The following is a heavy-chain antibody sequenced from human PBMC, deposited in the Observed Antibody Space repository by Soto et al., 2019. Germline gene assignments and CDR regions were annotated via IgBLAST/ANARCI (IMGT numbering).Heavy chain of an antibody. CDR3: ASSIN. CDR1: GFPFSSYG. CDR2: IWYDGSNK. J-gene: IGHJ4*02. V-gene: IGHV3-33*03. Sequence: GGSLRLSCAAPGFPFSSYGMHWVRQAPGKGLDWVGVIWYDGSNKDYAESVKGRFTISRDNSQNMLYLQMNRLRADDTAVYYCASSINWGQGTLGTVSS.